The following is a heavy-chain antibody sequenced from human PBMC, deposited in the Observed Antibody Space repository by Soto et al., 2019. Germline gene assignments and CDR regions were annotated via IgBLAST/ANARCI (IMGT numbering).Heavy chain of an antibody. V-gene: IGHV3-7*04. CDR1: GFTFSSYW. Sequence: EVQLVESGGGLVQPGGSLRLSCAASGFTFSSYWMSWVRQAPGKGLEWVANIKQDGSEKYYVDSVKGRFTISRDNAKNSLYLQMNSLRAEDTAVYYCAGAPFSSSWYADYWDQGTLVTVSS. CDR3: AGAPFSSSWYADY. D-gene: IGHD6-13*01. J-gene: IGHJ4*02. CDR2: IKQDGSEK.